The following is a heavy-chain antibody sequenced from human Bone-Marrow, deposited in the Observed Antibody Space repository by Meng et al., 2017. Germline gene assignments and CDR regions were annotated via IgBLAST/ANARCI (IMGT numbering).Heavy chain of an antibody. CDR3: ARGRIAVAGTPFDP. D-gene: IGHD6-19*01. CDR2: IYYSGST. V-gene: IGHV4-59*01. CDR1: GGSTSSYY. Sequence: SETLSPTCTVSGGSTSSYYWSWIRQPPGKGLEWIGYIYYSGSTNYNPSLKSQVTISVDTSKNQSSLKLSSVTAADTAVYYCARGRIAVAGTPFDPWGQGTLVTVSS. J-gene: IGHJ5*02.